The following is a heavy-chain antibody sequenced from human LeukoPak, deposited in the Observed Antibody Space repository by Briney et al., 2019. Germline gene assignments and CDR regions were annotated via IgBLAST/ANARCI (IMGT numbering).Heavy chain of an antibody. V-gene: IGHV3-23*01. CDR1: GFAFNNYA. D-gene: IGHD3-16*02. CDR2: INDNGGQR. CDR3: ARDRRTGRLGELSLDPCFDY. J-gene: IGHJ4*02. Sequence: GGSLRLSCAASGFAFNNYAMTWVRQAPGKGLEWVSNINDNGGQRHYADSVKGRFTISRDNSKNTLYLQMNSLRAEDTAVYYCARDRRTGRLGELSLDPCFDYWGQGTLVTVSS.